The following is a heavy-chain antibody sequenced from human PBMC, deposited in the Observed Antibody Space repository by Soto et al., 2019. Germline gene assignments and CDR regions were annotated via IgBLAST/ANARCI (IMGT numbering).Heavy chain of an antibody. CDR3: ATELYYYDRSGYNAEYFQH. V-gene: IGHV5-51*01. D-gene: IGHD3-22*01. J-gene: IGHJ1*01. Sequence: GESLKISCKGSGYSFTSYWIGWVRQMPGKGLEWMGIIYPGDSDTRYSPSFQGQVTISANKSISTAYLQWSSLKASDTAMYYCATELYYYDRSGYNAEYFQHWGQGTLVTVSS. CDR2: IYPGDSDT. CDR1: GYSFTSYW.